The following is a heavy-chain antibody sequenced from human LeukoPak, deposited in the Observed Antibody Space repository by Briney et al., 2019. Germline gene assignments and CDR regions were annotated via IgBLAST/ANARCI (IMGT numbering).Heavy chain of an antibody. D-gene: IGHD1-14*01. CDR2: IGPTGSDR. V-gene: IGHV3-21*06. Sequence: PGGSLRLSCTASGLTFSTSGFNCVRQAPGKGLEWVASIGPTGSDRYHADSIKGRFNISRDNDNNFLYLQVNSLRAEDTAVYYCATETNGRHYDYWGQGTLLTVSS. CDR1: GLTFSTSG. J-gene: IGHJ4*02. CDR3: ATETNGRHYDY.